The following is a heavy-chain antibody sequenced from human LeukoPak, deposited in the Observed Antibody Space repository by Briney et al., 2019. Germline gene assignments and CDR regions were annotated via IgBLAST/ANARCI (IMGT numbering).Heavy chain of an antibody. CDR3: ARGKVATMRTFDY. J-gene: IGHJ4*02. Sequence: GGSLRLSCAASGFTSSIYRMNWVRQAEEKGLEWVSSISSSSSYIYYADSVKGRFTIPRDNAKNSLYLQMNSLRAEDTAVYYCARGKVATMRTFDYWGQGTLVTVSS. CDR1: GFTSSIYR. D-gene: IGHD5-12*01. V-gene: IGHV3-21*01. CDR2: ISSSSSYI.